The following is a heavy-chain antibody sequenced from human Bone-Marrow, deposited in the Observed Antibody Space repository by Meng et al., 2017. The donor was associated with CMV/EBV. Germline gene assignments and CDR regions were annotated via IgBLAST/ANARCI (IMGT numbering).Heavy chain of an antibody. CDR2: IIPILGIA. CDR1: GGTFSSYA. Sequence: SVKVSCKASGGTFSSYAISWVRQAPGQGLEWMGGIIPILGIANYAQKFQGRLTITADKSTSTAYMERSSLRSEDTAVYYCARRIVVVPAAILRLHYYGMDVWGQGTTVTVSS. CDR3: ARRIVVVPAAILRLHYYGMDV. J-gene: IGHJ6*02. V-gene: IGHV1-69*10. D-gene: IGHD2-2*01.